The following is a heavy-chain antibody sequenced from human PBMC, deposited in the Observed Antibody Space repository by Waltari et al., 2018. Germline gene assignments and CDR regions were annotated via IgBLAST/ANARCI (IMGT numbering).Heavy chain of an antibody. CDR1: GFTFRSYG. Sequence: QVQLVESGGGVVQPGRSLRLSCAASGFTFRSYGMHWVRQAPGKGLEWVAVIWYDGSNEYYADSVKGRFTISRDNSKNTLYLQMNSLRAEDTAVYYCARDLSSSGGLELLLADYWGQGTLVTVSS. V-gene: IGHV3-33*01. CDR3: ARDLSSSGGLELLLADY. J-gene: IGHJ4*02. D-gene: IGHD1-7*01. CDR2: IWYDGSNE.